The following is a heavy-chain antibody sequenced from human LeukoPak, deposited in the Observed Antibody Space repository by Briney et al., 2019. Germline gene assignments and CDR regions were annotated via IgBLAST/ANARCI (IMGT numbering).Heavy chain of an antibody. V-gene: IGHV1-2*06. Sequence: ASVRASCTASGYTFTGYYIHSVRQAPGQGLEWMGRINPNRGVANYAHKFQGPVTITRDTSINTAYMELSRLNSDDTAVYYCARDRLAGAGSGGWGQGTLVTVSS. CDR3: ARDRLAGAGSGG. CDR2: INPNRGVA. D-gene: IGHD6-13*01. J-gene: IGHJ4*02. CDR1: GYTFTGYY.